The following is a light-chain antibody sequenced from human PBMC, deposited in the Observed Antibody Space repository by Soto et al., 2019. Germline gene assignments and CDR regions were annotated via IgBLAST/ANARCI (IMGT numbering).Light chain of an antibody. CDR2: AAS. Sequence: EIVLTQSPVTLSLSPGERVTLSCRASQSVGNYLTWYQQKPGQAPRLPIYAASTRATGIPARFSGSGSGTDFTLTISSLEPEDFAVYYCQKYNDWPPLTFGGGTKLEI. J-gene: IGKJ4*01. CDR3: QKYNDWPPLT. CDR1: QSVGNY. V-gene: IGKV3-11*01.